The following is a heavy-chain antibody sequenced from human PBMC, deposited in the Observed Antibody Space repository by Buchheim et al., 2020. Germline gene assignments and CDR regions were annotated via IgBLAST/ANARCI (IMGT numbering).Heavy chain of an antibody. CDR2: IASDGSRE. Sequence: QLQLVESGGGVVQPGGSLRLSCSGSGFTFNKFAIHWVRQAPGKGPEWVAVIASDGSREDYADSVKGRFSISRDNSRNTVYLQMNSLRPEETAVYHCAKDRGWYGSGTYYWGQGTL. CDR1: GFTFNKFA. V-gene: IGHV3-30*18. D-gene: IGHD3-10*01. CDR3: AKDRGWYGSGTYY. J-gene: IGHJ4*02.